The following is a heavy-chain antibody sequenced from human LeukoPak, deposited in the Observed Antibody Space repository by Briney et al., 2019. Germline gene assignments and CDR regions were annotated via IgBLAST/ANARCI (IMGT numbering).Heavy chain of an antibody. CDR1: GFTFNNYA. Sequence: PGGALRLSCAASGFTFNNYAMIWVRQAPGKGLEWVSAIFGNGRNTYYADSVKGRFTISRDNSRNTLYLQMNSLRAEDTAVYYCAKNSAGNSGSYPGYWGQGTLVTVSS. CDR2: IFGNGRNT. V-gene: IGHV3-23*01. CDR3: AKNSAGNSGSYPGY. J-gene: IGHJ4*02. D-gene: IGHD1-26*01.